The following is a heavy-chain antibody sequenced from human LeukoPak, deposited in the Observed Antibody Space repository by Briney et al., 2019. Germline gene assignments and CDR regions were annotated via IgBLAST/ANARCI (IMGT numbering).Heavy chain of an antibody. J-gene: IGHJ5*02. Sequence: PSETLSLTCTVSGGSISSSSYYWGWIRQPPGKGLEWIGSIYYSGSTYYNPSLKSRVTISVDTSKNQFSLKLSSVTAADTAVYYCARRPPYYGSGDNRFDPWGQGTLVTVSS. CDR2: IYYSGST. CDR3: ARRPPYYGSGDNRFDP. D-gene: IGHD3-10*01. CDR1: GGSISSSSYY. V-gene: IGHV4-39*01.